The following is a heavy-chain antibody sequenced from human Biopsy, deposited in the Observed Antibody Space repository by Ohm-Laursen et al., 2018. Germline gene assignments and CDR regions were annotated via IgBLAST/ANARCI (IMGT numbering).Heavy chain of an antibody. CDR2: LYNRGST. V-gene: IGHV4-59*01. CDR1: GGSMSSYY. Sequence: TLSLTCTVSGGSMSSYYWTWIRQPPGKGLEGIGYLYNRGSTNYNPSLKSRVTISVAVDPSKSQFSLRLSSVTAADTAMYYCARGEAGVYDALDIWGQGTMVIVSS. D-gene: IGHD5/OR15-5a*01. CDR3: ARGEAGVYDALDI. J-gene: IGHJ3*02.